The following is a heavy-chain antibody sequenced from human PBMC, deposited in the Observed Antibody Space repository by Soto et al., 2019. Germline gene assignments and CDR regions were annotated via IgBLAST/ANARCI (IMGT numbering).Heavy chain of an antibody. CDR2: INHSGST. Sequence: PSETLSLTCAVYGGSFSGYYWSWIRQPPGKGLEWIGEINHSGSTNYNPSLKSRVTISVDTSKNQFSLKLSSVTAADTAVYYCARDTVTTSWNWFDPWGQGTLVTVSS. CDR3: ARDTVTTSWNWFDP. V-gene: IGHV4-34*01. CDR1: GGSFSGYY. J-gene: IGHJ5*02. D-gene: IGHD4-17*01.